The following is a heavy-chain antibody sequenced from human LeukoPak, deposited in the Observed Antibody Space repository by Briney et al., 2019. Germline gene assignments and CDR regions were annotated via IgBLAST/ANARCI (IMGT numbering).Heavy chain of an antibody. CDR2: VYSSGRS. CDR1: GGSITSGTYY. V-gene: IGHV4-61*02. CDR3: ATERRAMGRGVIRKEAWGWFDP. J-gene: IGHJ5*02. D-gene: IGHD3-10*01. Sequence: SESLSLACTDSGGSITSGTYYWSSIRQPAGMGLEWIGRVYSSGRSNYKASLKCRSTIAEYTSKKQFYLELRRVTAADPSVYYCATERRAMGRGVIRKEAWGWFDPGAREPWSPSPQ.